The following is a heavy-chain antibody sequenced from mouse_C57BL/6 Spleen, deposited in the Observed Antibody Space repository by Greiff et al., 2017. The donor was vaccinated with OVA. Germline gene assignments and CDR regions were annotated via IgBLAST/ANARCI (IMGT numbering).Heavy chain of an antibody. CDR2: ISSGSSTI. J-gene: IGHJ3*01. D-gene: IGHD4-1*01. CDR3: ARGLGHFAY. CDR1: GFTFSDYG. V-gene: IGHV5-17*01. Sequence: EVKLMESGGGLVKPGGSLKLSCAASGFTFSDYGMHWVRQAPEKGLEWVAYISSGSSTIYYADTVKGRFTISRDNAKNTLFLQMTSLRSEDTAMYYCARGLGHFAYWGQGTLVTVSA.